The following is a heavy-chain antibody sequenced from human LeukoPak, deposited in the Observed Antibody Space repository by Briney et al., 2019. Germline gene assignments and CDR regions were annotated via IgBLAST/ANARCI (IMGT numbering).Heavy chain of an antibody. V-gene: IGHV3-30*03. CDR2: ISHDGSIK. J-gene: IGHJ2*01. CDR3: AIDGWATVTSALTWYFDL. D-gene: IGHD4-17*01. Sequence: GGSLRLSCVASGFAFNKHGMKWVRQAPGKGLEWVAVISHDGSIKDYADSVKGRFTISRDHSNDTLFLQMNSLRPEDTALYYCAIDGWATVTSALTWYFDLCGRGTLVTVSA. CDR1: GFAFNKHG.